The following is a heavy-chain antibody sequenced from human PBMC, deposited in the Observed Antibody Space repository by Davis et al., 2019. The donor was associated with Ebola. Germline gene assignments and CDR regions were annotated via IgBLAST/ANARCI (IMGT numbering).Heavy chain of an antibody. CDR3: ARAAGNWNGDYTFSGGGYFDY. CDR1: GYSFSNFG. D-gene: IGHD4-17*01. Sequence: AASVKVSCKASGYSFSNFGISWVRQAPGQGLEWMGWINVYNGNTNYAQNLQDRVTMTTDTSTSTAYMELRSLKSDDTAVYYCARAAGNWNGDYTFSGGGYFDYWGQGALVTVSS. J-gene: IGHJ4*02. CDR2: INVYNGNT. V-gene: IGHV1-18*01.